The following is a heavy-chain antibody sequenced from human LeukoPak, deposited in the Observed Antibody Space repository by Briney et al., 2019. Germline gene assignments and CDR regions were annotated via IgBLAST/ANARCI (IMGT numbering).Heavy chain of an antibody. V-gene: IGHV3-23*01. CDR1: GFALSSYA. CDR2: TSSSDAGT. D-gene: IGHD5-18*01. Sequence: GGSLRLSCAASGFALSSYAMSWVRQAPGKGLEWVSATSSSDAGTYHAESVRGRFTISRDNSKNSLYLQMNSLRAEDTAVYYCAKVAVGDTGFDYWGQGTLVTVSS. CDR3: AKVAVGDTGFDY. J-gene: IGHJ4*02.